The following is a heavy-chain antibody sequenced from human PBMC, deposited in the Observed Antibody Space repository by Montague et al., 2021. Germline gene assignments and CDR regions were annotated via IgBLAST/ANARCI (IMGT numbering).Heavy chain of an antibody. Sequence: LILSFSSSCFPFSTFPMHWVRQAPGKGLEWVALISHDGSNKYYADSVRGRFTVSRDNSKNTLYLQTSSLRADDTAVYYCARWRVYYDSSGYAAWGRGTLVTVSS. J-gene: IGHJ5*02. V-gene: IGHV3-30-3*01. CDR3: ARWRVYYDSSGYAA. D-gene: IGHD3-22*01. CDR2: ISHDGSNK. CDR1: CFPFSTFP.